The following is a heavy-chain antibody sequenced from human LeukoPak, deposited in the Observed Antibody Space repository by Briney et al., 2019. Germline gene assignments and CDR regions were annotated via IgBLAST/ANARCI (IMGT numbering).Heavy chain of an antibody. Sequence: GGSLRLSCAASGFTVSNNYMSWVRQAPGKGLEWVSVIYSGGSTYYADSVKGRFTISRDNSKNTLYLQMNSLRAEDTAVYYCASSFRYYYDSSGYYDYWGQGTLVTVSS. CDR3: ASSFRYYYDSSGYYDY. CDR1: GFTVSNNY. V-gene: IGHV3-66*01. D-gene: IGHD3-22*01. CDR2: IYSGGST. J-gene: IGHJ4*02.